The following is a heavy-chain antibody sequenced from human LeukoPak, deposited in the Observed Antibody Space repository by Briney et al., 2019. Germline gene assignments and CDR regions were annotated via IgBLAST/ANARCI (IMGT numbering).Heavy chain of an antibody. CDR1: GGSFSGYY. J-gene: IGHJ4*02. CDR3: ARGSLYDYPDY. V-gene: IGHV4-34*01. D-gene: IGHD4-11*01. CDR2: INHSGST. Sequence: SEALSLTCAVYGGSFSGYYWSWIRQPPGKGLEWIGEINHSGSTSYNPSLKSRVTISVDTSKNQFSLKLSSVTAADTAVYYCARGSLYDYPDYWGQGTLVTVSS.